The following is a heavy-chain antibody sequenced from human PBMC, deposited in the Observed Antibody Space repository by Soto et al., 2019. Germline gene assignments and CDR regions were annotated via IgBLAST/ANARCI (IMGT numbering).Heavy chain of an antibody. CDR1: GFTFSSYA. CDR3: ARVVLQWELLTGMAV. V-gene: IGHV3-30-3*01. D-gene: IGHD1-26*01. CDR2: ISYDGSNN. Sequence: QVQLVESGGGVVQPGRSLRLSCAASGFTFSSYAMHWVRQAPGKGLEWVAVISYDGSNNYYADSVRGRFTISRDESKNPLYLQMNSLRAEDTAVYYCARVVLQWELLTGMAVWCQGSTVAV. J-gene: IGHJ6*02.